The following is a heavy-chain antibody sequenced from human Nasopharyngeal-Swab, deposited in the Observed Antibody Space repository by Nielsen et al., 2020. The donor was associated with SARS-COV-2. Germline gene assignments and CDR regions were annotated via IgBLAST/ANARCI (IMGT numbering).Heavy chain of an antibody. CDR2: IKQDGSEK. J-gene: IGHJ4*02. CDR1: GFTFSSYW. Sequence: GESLKISCAASGFTFSSYWMSWVRQAPGKGLEWVANIKQDGSEKYYVDFVKGRFTISRDNAKNSLYLQMNSLRAEDTAVYYCARVFEEYDSSGYYYFDYWGQGTLVTVSS. CDR3: ARVFEEYDSSGYYYFDY. D-gene: IGHD3-22*01. V-gene: IGHV3-7*03.